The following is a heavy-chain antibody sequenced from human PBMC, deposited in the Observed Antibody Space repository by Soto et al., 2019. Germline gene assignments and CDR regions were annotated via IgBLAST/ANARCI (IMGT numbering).Heavy chain of an antibody. V-gene: IGHV4-39*01. CDR3: ARRGGSDTATEYYFDY. CDR2: IYYSGST. CDR1: GGSISSSSYY. J-gene: IGHJ4*02. D-gene: IGHD3-16*01. Sequence: QLQLQESGPGLVKPSETLSLTCTVSGGSISSSSYYWGWIRQPPGKGLEWIGSIYYSGSTYHNPSLKSRLTISVDTSKNQFSLKLSSVTAADTAVYYCARRGGSDTATEYYFDYWGQGTLVTVSS.